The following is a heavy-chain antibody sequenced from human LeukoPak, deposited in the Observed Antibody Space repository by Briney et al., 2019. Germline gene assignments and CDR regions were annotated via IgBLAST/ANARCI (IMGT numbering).Heavy chain of an antibody. Sequence: GGSLRLSCAASGFTFGSNWMSWVRQAAGKGLEWVANINPDGSTKLYVGSGKGRFTISRDNAMNSLHLEMNSLRDEDTAVYYCVRGDSSSGWWFDPWGQGTRVTVSS. V-gene: IGHV3-7*01. CDR2: INPDGSTK. CDR1: GFTFGSNW. D-gene: IGHD6-13*01. CDR3: VRGDSSSGWWFDP. J-gene: IGHJ5*02.